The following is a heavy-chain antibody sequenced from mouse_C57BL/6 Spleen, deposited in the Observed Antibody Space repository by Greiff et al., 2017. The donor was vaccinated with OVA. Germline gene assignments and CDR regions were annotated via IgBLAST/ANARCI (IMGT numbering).Heavy chain of an antibody. CDR3: ARWRLRRPMDY. J-gene: IGHJ4*01. CDR2: INPSSGYT. D-gene: IGHD2-2*01. V-gene: IGHV1-7*01. Sequence: QVQLQQSGAELAKPGASVKLSCKASGYTFTSYWMHWVKQRPGQGLEWIGYINPSSGYTKYNQKFKDKATSTADKSSSTAYMQLSSLTYEDSAVYYCARWRLRRPMDYWGQGTSVTVSS. CDR1: GYTFTSYW.